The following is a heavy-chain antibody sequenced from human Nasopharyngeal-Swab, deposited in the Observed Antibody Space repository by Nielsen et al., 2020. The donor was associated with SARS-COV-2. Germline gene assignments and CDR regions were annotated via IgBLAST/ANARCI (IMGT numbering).Heavy chain of an antibody. V-gene: IGHV4-4*02. D-gene: IGHD3-9*01. CDR3: VRPMQYYDILTGYSPGGMDV. CDR1: GGSISRSNW. CDR2: IYHSGST. Sequence: SETLSLTCAVSGGSISRSNWGRGVRQPPGKGREGRGEIYHSGSTNYNPSLKSRVTISVDKSKNQFSLKLSSVTAADTAVYYCVRPMQYYDILTGYSPGGMDVWGQGTTVTVSS. J-gene: IGHJ6*02.